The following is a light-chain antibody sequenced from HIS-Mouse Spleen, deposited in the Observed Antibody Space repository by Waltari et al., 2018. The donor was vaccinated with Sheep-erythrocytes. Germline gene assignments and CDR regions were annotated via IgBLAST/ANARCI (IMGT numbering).Light chain of an antibody. V-gene: IGLV2-11*01. Sequence: QSALTQPRSVSGSPGQSVTISCTGTSRDVGGYNYVSWYQQHPGKAPKLMFYDVSKRPSGVPDRFSGSKSGNTASLTISGLQAEDEADYYCCSYAGSYNHVFATGTKVTVL. CDR2: DVS. CDR3: CSYAGSYNHV. CDR1: SRDVGGYNY. J-gene: IGLJ1*01.